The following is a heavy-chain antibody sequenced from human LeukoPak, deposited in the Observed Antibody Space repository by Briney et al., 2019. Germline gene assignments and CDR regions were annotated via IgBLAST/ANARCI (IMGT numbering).Heavy chain of an antibody. CDR3: AGLPLVATTRGLFDY. D-gene: IGHD5-12*01. CDR1: VGSISSYY. CDR2: IYTSVRT. V-gene: IGHV4-4*07. Sequence: TQSLTCTLSVGSISSYYWSWIRQPAGTGLEWIGRIYTSVRTNYNPSLKSRVTMSVYTSKHQFSRKRSSVTAAATPVFSCAGLPLVATTRGLFDYWGQGTLVTVS. J-gene: IGHJ4*02.